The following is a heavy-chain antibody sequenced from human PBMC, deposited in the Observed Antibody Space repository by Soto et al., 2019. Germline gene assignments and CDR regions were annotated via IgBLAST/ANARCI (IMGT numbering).Heavy chain of an antibody. J-gene: IGHJ6*02. CDR1: GGSISSYY. CDR3: ARDSGGTYYYDSSGYYYYYGMDV. CDR2: IYYSGST. Sequence: SETLSLTCTVSGGSISSYYWSWIRQPPGKGLEWIGYIYYSGSTNYNPSLKSRVTISVDTSKNQFSLKLSSVTAADTAVYYCARDSGGTYYYDSSGYYYYYGMDVWGQGTTVTVSS. D-gene: IGHD3-22*01. V-gene: IGHV4-59*01.